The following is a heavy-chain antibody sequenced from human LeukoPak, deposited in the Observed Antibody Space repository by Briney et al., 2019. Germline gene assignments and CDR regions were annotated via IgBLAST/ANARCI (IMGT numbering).Heavy chain of an antibody. CDR3: AELGITMIGGV. V-gene: IGHV3-21*01. CDR2: ISSSSSYI. Sequence: GGSLRLSCAASGFTFSRHSINWVRQAPGKGLEWVSSISSSSSYIYYAGSVKGRFTISRDNAKNSLYLQMNSLRAEDTAVYYCAELGITMIGGVWGKGTTVTISS. CDR1: GFTFSRHS. D-gene: IGHD3-10*02. J-gene: IGHJ6*04.